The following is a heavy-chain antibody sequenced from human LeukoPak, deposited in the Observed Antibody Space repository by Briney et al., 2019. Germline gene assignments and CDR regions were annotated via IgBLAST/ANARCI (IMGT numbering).Heavy chain of an antibody. V-gene: IGHV3-7*01. D-gene: IGHD2-15*01. Sequence: GGSLRLSCAASGFTFSSYWMSWVRQAPGKGLGWVANIKQDGSEKYYVDSVKGRLTISRDNAKNSLYLQMNSLRAEDTAVYYCALGYCSGGSCLPYYYYGMDVWGQGTTVTVSS. CDR2: IKQDGSEK. CDR3: ALGYCSGGSCLPYYYYGMDV. CDR1: GFTFSSYW. J-gene: IGHJ6*02.